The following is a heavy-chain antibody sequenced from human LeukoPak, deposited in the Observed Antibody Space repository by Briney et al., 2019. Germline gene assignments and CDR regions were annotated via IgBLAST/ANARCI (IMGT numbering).Heavy chain of an antibody. CDR2: INPSGGST. Sequence: ASVKVSCKASGYTFTSYYMHWVRQAPGQGLEWMGIINPSGGSTSYAQKFQGRVTMTRDTSTSTVYMELSSLRSEDTAVYYCARSHCSGGSCYSGDYWGQGTLVTVSS. J-gene: IGHJ4*02. CDR1: GYTFTSYY. D-gene: IGHD2-15*01. V-gene: IGHV1-46*01. CDR3: ARSHCSGGSCYSGDY.